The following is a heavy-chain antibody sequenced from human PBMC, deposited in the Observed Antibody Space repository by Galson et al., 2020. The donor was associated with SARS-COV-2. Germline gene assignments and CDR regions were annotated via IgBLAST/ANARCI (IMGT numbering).Heavy chain of an antibody. CDR3: ARVYSSRGYSSSWYFDY. CDR1: GGSISSGGYY. D-gene: IGHD6-13*01. Sequence: SQTLSLTCAVSGGSISSGGYYWSWIRQHPGKGLEWIGYIYYSGSTYYNPSLKSRVTISVDTSKNQFSLKLSSVTAADTAVYYCARVYSSRGYSSSWYFDYWGQGTLVTVSS. V-gene: IGHV4-31*11. J-gene: IGHJ4*02. CDR2: IYYSGST.